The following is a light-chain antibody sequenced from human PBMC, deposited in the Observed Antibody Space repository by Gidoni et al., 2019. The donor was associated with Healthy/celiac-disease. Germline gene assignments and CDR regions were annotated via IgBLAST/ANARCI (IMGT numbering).Light chain of an antibody. V-gene: IGKV1-5*03. CDR2: KAS. CDR3: QQYNSYSPRT. J-gene: IGKJ1*01. Sequence: DIQMTQSPSTLSASVGDRVTITCRASQSISSWLAWYQQKPGKAPKLLIYKASSLESGVPSRFSGSGSGTYFTLTISSLQPDDFATYYCQQYNSYSPRTFGQGTKVEIK. CDR1: QSISSW.